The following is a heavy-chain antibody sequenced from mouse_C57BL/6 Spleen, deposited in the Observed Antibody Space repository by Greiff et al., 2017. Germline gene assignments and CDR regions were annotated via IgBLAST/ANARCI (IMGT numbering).Heavy chain of an antibody. V-gene: IGHV1-80*01. CDR3: ARKSNYEGVNY. Sequence: VKLQQSGAELVKPGASVKISCKASGYAFSSYWMNWVKQRPGKGLEWIGQIYPGDGDTNYNGKFKGKATLTADKSSSTAYMQLSSLTSEDSAVYFCARKSNYEGVNYWGQGTTLTVSS. CDR2: IYPGDGDT. J-gene: IGHJ2*01. CDR1: GYAFSSYW. D-gene: IGHD2-5*01.